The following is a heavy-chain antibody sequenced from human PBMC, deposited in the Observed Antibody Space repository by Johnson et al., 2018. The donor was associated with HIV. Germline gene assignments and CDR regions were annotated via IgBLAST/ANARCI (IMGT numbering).Heavy chain of an antibody. CDR3: ARGGVGAGDAFDI. J-gene: IGHJ3*02. CDR1: GFTFSNY. V-gene: IGHV3-73*01. CDR2: IRSKGNSYAT. D-gene: IGHD1-26*01. Sequence: VQLVESGGGLIQPGGSLRLSCAASGFTFSNYMSWVRQAPGKGLEWVGRIRSKGNSYATAYPASVKGRFTISRDDSKNTAYLQMNSLRAEDTAVYYCARGGVGAGDAFDIWGQGTMVTVSS.